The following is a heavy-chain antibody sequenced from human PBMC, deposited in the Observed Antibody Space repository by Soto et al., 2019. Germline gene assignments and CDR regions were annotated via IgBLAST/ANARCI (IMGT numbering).Heavy chain of an antibody. CDR2: IITILGIA. CDR3: AGGYCSSTSCYGGTFY. CDR1: GGTFSSYT. J-gene: IGHJ4*02. V-gene: IGHV1-69*02. Sequence: SVKVSCKASGGTFSSYTSSWVRQAPGQGHERIERIITILGIANYAQKYQARVTITADKSTSTAYMELSSLRSEDTALYYFAGGYCSSTSCYGGTFYWGRGTLVTVSS. D-gene: IGHD2-2*01.